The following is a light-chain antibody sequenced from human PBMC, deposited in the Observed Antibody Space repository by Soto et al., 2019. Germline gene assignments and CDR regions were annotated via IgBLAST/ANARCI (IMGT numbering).Light chain of an antibody. J-gene: IGKJ5*01. CDR2: AAS. Sequence: EIVLTQSPGTLSLSPGERATLSCRASQSVSSSYLAWYQQKPGQAPRLPIYAASTRATGIPDRFSGSGSGTDHTLTISRLEPEDFAVYYCQQYGGSPITFGQGTRLEIK. CDR1: QSVSSSY. CDR3: QQYGGSPIT. V-gene: IGKV3-20*01.